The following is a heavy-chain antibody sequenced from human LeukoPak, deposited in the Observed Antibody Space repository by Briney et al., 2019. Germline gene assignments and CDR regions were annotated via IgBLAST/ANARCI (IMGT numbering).Heavy chain of an antibody. V-gene: IGHV4-39*07. CDR2: IYYSGST. CDR1: GGSISSSSYY. Sequence: SETLSLTCTVSGGSISSSSYYWGWIRQPPGKGLEWIGSIYYSGSTYYNPSLKSRVTISVDTSKNQFSLKLSSVTAADTAVYYCARDYYDSSGYYLDYWGQGTLVTVSS. CDR3: ARDYYDSSGYYLDY. J-gene: IGHJ4*02. D-gene: IGHD3-22*01.